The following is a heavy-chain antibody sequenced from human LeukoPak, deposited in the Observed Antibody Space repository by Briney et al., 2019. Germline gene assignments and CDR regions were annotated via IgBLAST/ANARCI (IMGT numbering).Heavy chain of an antibody. CDR2: IYHSGST. J-gene: IGHJ4*02. D-gene: IGHD3-16*01. CDR3: ARGPWGNQFDY. CDR1: GGSISSGGYS. V-gene: IGHV4-30-2*01. Sequence: PSETLSLTCAVSGGSISSGGYSWSWIRQPPGKGLEWIGYIYHSGSTYYNPSLKSRVTISVDRSKNQFALKLRSVTAADTAIYYCARGPWGNQFDYWGQGTLVTVSS.